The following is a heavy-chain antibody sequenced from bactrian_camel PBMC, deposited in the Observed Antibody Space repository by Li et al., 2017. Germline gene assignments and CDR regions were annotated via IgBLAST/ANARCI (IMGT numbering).Heavy chain of an antibody. CDR2: FYTGGGSA. Sequence: VQLVESGGGSVLAGGSLRLSCAASGYTYSTYCMVWFRQAPGKEREEVATFYTGGGSAYYADSVKGRFTISRDNAKNTLILQMNSLKPEDTAMYYCAAAEAGWAGQCPDGSDYAYWGQGTQVTVS. V-gene: IGHV3S1*01. CDR3: AAAEAGWAGQCPDGSDYAY. J-gene: IGHJ4*01. CDR1: GYTYSTYC. D-gene: IGHD5*01.